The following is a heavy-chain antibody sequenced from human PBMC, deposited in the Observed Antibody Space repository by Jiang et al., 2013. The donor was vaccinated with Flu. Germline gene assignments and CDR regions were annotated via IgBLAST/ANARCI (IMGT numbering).Heavy chain of an antibody. CDR3: ARDLRRWSGVYSSSSPGDY. CDR1: GYTFTSYA. J-gene: IGHJ4*02. V-gene: IGHV1-3*01. CDR2: INAGNGNT. D-gene: IGHD6-13*01. Sequence: SGYTFTSYAMHWVRQAPGQRLEWMGWINAGNGNTKYSQKFQGRVTITRDTSASTAYMELSSLRSEDTAVYYCARDLRRWSGVYSSSSPGDYWGQGTLVTVSS.